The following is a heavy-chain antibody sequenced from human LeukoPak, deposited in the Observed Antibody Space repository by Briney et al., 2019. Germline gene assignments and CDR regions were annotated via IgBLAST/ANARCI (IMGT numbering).Heavy chain of an antibody. CDR2: ISSGGTSI. V-gene: IGHV3-48*04. J-gene: IGHJ4*02. Sequence: GGSLRLSCAASGFTFSNAWMNWVRQAPGKGLEWISYISSGGTSIFYADSVKGRFTSSRDNARNSLYLQMSSLRAEDTAVYYCARGEGSNGPNCWGQGTLVTVSS. D-gene: IGHD2-8*01. CDR3: ARGEGSNGPNC. CDR1: GFTFSNAW.